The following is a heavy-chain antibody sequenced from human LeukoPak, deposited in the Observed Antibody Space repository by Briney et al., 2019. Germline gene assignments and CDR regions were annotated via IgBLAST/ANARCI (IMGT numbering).Heavy chain of an antibody. CDR1: GFTFSSYG. CDR3: ARDSRDSGGWYGWFDP. V-gene: IGHV3-33*01. Sequence: GGSLRLSCAASGFTFSSYGMHWVRQAPGKGLEWVAVIWYDGSNKYYADSVKGRFTISRDNSKNTLYLQMNSLRAEDTAVYYCARDSRDSGGWYGWFDPWGQGTLVTVSS. J-gene: IGHJ5*02. CDR2: IWYDGSNK. D-gene: IGHD6-19*01.